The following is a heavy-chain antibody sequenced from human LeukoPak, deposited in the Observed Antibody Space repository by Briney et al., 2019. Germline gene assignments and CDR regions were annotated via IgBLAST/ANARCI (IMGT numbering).Heavy chain of an antibody. CDR3: ARVDSGYVFDY. J-gene: IGHJ4*02. CDR2: IYYSGST. Sequence: PSETLSLTCTVSGGSISSSSYYWGWIRQPPGKGLEWIGSIYYSGSTYHNPSLKSRVTISVDTSKNQFSLKLSSVTAADTAVYYCARVDSGYVFDYWGQGTLVTVSS. V-gene: IGHV4-39*07. D-gene: IGHD5-12*01. CDR1: GGSISSSSYY.